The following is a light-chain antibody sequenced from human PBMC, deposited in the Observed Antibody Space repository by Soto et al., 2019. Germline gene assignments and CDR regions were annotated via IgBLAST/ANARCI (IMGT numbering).Light chain of an antibody. CDR1: PSVTSN. CDR2: DAS. J-gene: IGKJ1*01. Sequence: EIVLTQSPATLSLSPVERSTLSCRASPSVTSNLAWYQQALGQAPRLLIYDASNRAAGIPARFSGSGSGTDFTLTISSLEPEDFAVYYCQKRSNWPWKCGQGTKGDIK. CDR3: QKRSNWPWK. V-gene: IGKV3-11*01.